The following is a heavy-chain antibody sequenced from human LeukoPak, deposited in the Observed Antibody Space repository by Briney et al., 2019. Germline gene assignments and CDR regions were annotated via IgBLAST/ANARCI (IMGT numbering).Heavy chain of an antibody. CDR2: ISGSGGST. V-gene: IGHV3-23*01. J-gene: IGHJ6*02. Sequence: GGSLRLSCAASGFTFSSYSMSWVRQAPGKGLEWVSAISGSGGSTYYADSVKGRFTISRDNSKNTLYLQMNSLRAEDTAVYYCAKDLDYYYGMDVWGQGTTVTVSS. CDR1: GFTFSSYS. CDR3: AKDLDYYYGMDV.